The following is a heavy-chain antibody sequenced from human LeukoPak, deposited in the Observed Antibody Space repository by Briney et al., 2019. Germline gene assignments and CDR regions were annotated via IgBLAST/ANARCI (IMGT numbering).Heavy chain of an antibody. Sequence: SETLSLTCAVYGGSFSGYYWSWIRQPPGKGLEWIGEINHSGSTNYNPSLKSRVTISVDTSKNQFSLKLSSVTAADTAVYYCARGPSRVRGVVRFDYWGQGTLVTVSS. CDR2: INHSGST. V-gene: IGHV4-34*01. J-gene: IGHJ4*02. CDR1: GGSFSGYY. CDR3: ARGPSRVRGVVRFDY. D-gene: IGHD3-10*01.